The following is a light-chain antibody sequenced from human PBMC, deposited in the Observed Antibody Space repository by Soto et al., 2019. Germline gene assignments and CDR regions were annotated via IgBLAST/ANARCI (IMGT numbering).Light chain of an antibody. V-gene: IGLV2-14*01. CDR2: EVS. CDR3: SAYTSTDTLVV. CDR1: RSDVGGYNY. J-gene: IGLJ1*01. Sequence: SVLAKPASVSGSPGQSITISCTGTRSDVGGYNYVSWYQQHPGKAPKLIIYEVSNRSSGVSNLFSGSNSGNTASLTISGLXAEDEADYYCSAYTSTDTLVVFGTGTKVTVL.